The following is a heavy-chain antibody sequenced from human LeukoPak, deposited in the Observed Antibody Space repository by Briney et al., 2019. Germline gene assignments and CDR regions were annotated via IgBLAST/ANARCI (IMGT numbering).Heavy chain of an antibody. CDR2: INYSGTT. CDR1: GGSISSGDFY. J-gene: IGHJ4*02. Sequence: TLSLTCTVSGGSISSGDFYWSWIPQDPGKGLEWIGDINYSGTTYYSPSVKSRVTISLDTSKNHFSLKQISMTAPDTAVYYCAKALGTCWPQKEWGQGTLVTVSS. V-gene: IGHV4-31*03. D-gene: IGHD2-21*01. CDR3: AKALGTCWPQKE.